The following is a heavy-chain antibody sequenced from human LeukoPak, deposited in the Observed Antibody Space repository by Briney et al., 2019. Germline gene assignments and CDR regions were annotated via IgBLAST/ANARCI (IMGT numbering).Heavy chain of an antibody. CDR1: GFTFSGYW. V-gene: IGHV3-74*01. CDR2: ITGDGSST. J-gene: IGHJ4*02. Sequence: GGSLRLSCAASGFTFSGYWMHWVRQPPGKGLVWVSRITGDGSSTTYADSVKGRFTISRDNSKSTLHLQMSSLRAEDTAIYYCAKGRYSDYDDPFDYWGQGTLVIVSS. CDR3: AKGRYSDYDDPFDY. D-gene: IGHD5-12*01.